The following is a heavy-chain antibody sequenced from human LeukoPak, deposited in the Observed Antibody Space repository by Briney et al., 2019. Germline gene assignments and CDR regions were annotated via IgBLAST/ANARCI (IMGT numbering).Heavy chain of an antibody. CDR2: INHRGII. D-gene: IGHD2-2*01. CDR3: ARVFCSSTSCDASDAFDV. Sequence: SETLSLTCAVYGGSFSGYYWSWIRQPPGKGLEWIGEINHRGIIDYNPSLTSRVTISVDTSKNHFSLKLSSVTAADTAVYYCARVFCSSTSCDASDAFDVWGQGTMVTVSS. J-gene: IGHJ3*01. V-gene: IGHV4-34*01. CDR1: GGSFSGYY.